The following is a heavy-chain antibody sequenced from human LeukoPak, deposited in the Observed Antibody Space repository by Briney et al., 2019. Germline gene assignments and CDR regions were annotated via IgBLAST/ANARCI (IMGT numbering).Heavy chain of an antibody. Sequence: SETLSLTCAVSGGSISSYYWSWIRQPPGKGLEWIGYIYYSGSTNYNPSLKSRVTISLDTPRNQFSLKLSSVTAADTAVYSCARSIIGTRSKFDYWGQGTLVTVSS. D-gene: IGHD1/OR15-1a*01. CDR1: GGSISSYY. CDR3: ARSIIGTRSKFDY. J-gene: IGHJ4*02. CDR2: IYYSGST. V-gene: IGHV4-59*01.